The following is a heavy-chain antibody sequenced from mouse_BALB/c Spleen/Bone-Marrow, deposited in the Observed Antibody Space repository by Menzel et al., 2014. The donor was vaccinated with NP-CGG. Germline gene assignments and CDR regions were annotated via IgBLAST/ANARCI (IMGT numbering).Heavy chain of an antibody. CDR1: GASITTGY. CDR2: ISYSGNT. Sequence: EVQLQESGPSLVKPSQTLSLTCSVTGASITTGYWNWIRKFPGNKLEYMGYISYSGNTYYNPSLRGRVSITRDTSKNQYYLQLNSVTSEDTATYYCADGYDVFDYWGHGTTLTVSS. V-gene: IGHV3-8*02. CDR3: ADGYDVFDY. J-gene: IGHJ2*01. D-gene: IGHD2-2*01.